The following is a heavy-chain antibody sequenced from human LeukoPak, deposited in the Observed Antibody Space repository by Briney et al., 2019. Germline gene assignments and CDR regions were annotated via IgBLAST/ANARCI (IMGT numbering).Heavy chain of an antibody. CDR3: ARDPSPPPAPLDY. D-gene: IGHD2-2*01. Sequence: VASVTVSCKASGYTFTSYGISWVRQAPGQGLEWMGWISAYNGNTNYAQKLQGRVTITTDTSTSTAYMELRSLRSDDTAVYYCARDPSPPPAPLDYWGQGTLVTVSS. J-gene: IGHJ4*02. CDR1: GYTFTSYG. V-gene: IGHV1-18*01. CDR2: ISAYNGNT.